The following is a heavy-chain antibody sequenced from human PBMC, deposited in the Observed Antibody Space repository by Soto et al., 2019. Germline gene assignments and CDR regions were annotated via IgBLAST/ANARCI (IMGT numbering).Heavy chain of an antibody. V-gene: IGHV4-59*08. CDR2: IYYSGST. CDR1: GGSISSYY. D-gene: IGHD4-17*01. Sequence: QVQLQESGPGLVKPSETLSLTCTVSGGSISSYYWSWIRQPPGKGLEWIGYIYYSGSTNYNPSLKSRVTISVDTSNNPFSLKLSSVTAADTAVYYCARRYGDCFDYWGQGTLVTVSS. J-gene: IGHJ4*02. CDR3: ARRYGDCFDY.